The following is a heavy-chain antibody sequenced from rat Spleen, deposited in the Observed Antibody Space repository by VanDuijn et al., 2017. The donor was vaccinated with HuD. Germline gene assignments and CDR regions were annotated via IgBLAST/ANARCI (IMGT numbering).Heavy chain of an antibody. CDR2: ITNTGGGT. Sequence: EVQLVESGGGLVQSGRSLKLSCVASGFTFDNYWMTWIRQAPGKGLEWVASITNTGGGTYYPDSVKGRFTVPRDNAKTTLYLRMDSLRSEDTATYYCTRRHYGYTDYFDYWGQGVMVTVSS. D-gene: IGHD1-9*01. CDR1: GFTFDNYW. J-gene: IGHJ2*01. V-gene: IGHV5-31*01. CDR3: TRRHYGYTDYFDY.